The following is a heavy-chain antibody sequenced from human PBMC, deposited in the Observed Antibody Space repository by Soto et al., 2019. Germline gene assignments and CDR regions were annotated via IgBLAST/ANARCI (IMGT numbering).Heavy chain of an antibody. J-gene: IGHJ3*02. CDR1: GFTFSDYY. CDR3: TTGPNLRPLAAFDI. CDR2: IKSKSDGGTI. Sequence: GGSLRLSCAASGFTFSDYYMSWIRQGPRKGLEWVGRIKSKSDGGTIDYAAPVKGRFTISRDDSKNTLYLQMNSLKTEDTAVYYCTTGPNLRPLAAFDIWGQGTVVTVS. V-gene: IGHV3-15*01.